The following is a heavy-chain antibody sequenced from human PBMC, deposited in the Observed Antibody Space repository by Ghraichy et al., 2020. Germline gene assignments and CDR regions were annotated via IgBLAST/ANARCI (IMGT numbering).Heavy chain of an antibody. CDR3: ARDRRITGTSGIYYYFYGTDV. D-gene: IGHD1-7*01. CDR2: ISTDSYYT. CDR1: GFTFSSYS. Sequence: GGSLRLSCAASGFTFSSYSMYWVRQAPGKGLEWVSSISTDSYYTYYADSVRGRFTISRDNAKNSLYLQVNSLRADDKAVYYCARDRRITGTSGIYYYFYGTDVWGQGTTVTVSS. V-gene: IGHV3-21*01. J-gene: IGHJ6*02.